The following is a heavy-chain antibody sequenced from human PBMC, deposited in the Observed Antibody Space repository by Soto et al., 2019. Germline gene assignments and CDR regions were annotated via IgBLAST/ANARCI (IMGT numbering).Heavy chain of an antibody. CDR1: GFTFRNNV. Sequence: EVQLVESGGGLVQTGGSLRLYCAASGFTFRNNVMNWVRQAPGRGLEWVSAITDNGGSTYYADSVKGRCTISRDNSKNTLYRQKTSLSAEDTAVYYCAKEVYGSARGGMDVWGEGTTVTVSS. V-gene: IGHV3-23*04. CDR3: AKEVYGSARGGMDV. D-gene: IGHD3-10*01. J-gene: IGHJ6*04. CDR2: ITDNGGST.